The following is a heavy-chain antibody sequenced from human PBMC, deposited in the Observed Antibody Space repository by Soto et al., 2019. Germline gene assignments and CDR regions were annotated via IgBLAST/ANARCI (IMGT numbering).Heavy chain of an antibody. D-gene: IGHD5-18*01. V-gene: IGHV1-69*01. CDR3: ARDRSVDTAMVRDFDY. Sequence: QVQLVQSGAEVKKPGSSVKVSCKASGGTFSSYAISWVRQAPGQGLEWMGGIIPIFGTANYAQKFQGRVTSAAEESTSTAYMELSRLRSEDTAVYYCARDRSVDTAMVRDFDYWGQGTLVTVSS. CDR2: IIPIFGTA. J-gene: IGHJ4*02. CDR1: GGTFSSYA.